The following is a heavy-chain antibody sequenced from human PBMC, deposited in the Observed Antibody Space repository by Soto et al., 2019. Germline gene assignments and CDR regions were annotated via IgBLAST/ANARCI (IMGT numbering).Heavy chain of an antibody. CDR3: ARGSNTGDWFDP. D-gene: IGHD4-4*01. J-gene: IGHJ5*02. CDR2: IYTSGYT. V-gene: IGHV4-4*07. CDR1: GGSISTYY. Sequence: KPSETLSLTCTVSGGSISTYYWNWIRQPAGKRLEWLGRIYTSGYTKYNPSLKSRVTISVDRSKNQFSLKLSSVTAADTAVYYCARGSNTGDWFDPWGQGTLVTVSS.